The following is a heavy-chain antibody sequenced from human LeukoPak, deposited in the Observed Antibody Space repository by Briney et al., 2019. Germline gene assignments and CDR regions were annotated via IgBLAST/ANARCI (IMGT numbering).Heavy chain of an antibody. CDR3: ARGPPRGKYYYMDV. V-gene: IGHV3-13*01. CDR1: GFTFSSFD. J-gene: IGHJ6*03. Sequence: GSLRLSCAASGFTFSSFDMHWVRQPTGQGLEWVSTIGTASDTYYPGSVEGRFTLSRDNAKNSLYLQMNSLTAGDTAVYYCARGPPRGKYYYMDVWGKGTTVTVSS. CDR2: IGTASDT. D-gene: IGHD1-1*01.